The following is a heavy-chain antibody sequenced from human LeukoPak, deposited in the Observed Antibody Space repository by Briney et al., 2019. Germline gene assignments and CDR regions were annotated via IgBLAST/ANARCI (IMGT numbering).Heavy chain of an antibody. D-gene: IGHD6-25*01. J-gene: IGHJ5*02. V-gene: IGHV1-18*01. CDR2: ISAYNGNT. CDR1: GYTFTSYG. Sequence: ASVKVSCKASGYTFTSYGISWVRQAPGQGLEWMGWISAYNGNTNYAQKHQGRVTMTTDTSTSTAYMELRSLRSDDTAVYYCARGAAVSLADWFDPWGQGTLVTVSS. CDR3: ARGAAVSLADWFDP.